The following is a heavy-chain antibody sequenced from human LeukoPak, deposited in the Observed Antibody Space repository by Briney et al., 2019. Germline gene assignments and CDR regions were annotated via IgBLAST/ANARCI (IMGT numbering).Heavy chain of an antibody. CDR3: ARENDYGDRPFDY. Sequence: PGGSLRLSCAASGFTFSSYEMNWVRLAPGKGLEWVSYISSSGSNIYYADSVKGRFTISRDNAKNSLYLQMSNQRAEDTAVYYCARENDYGDRPFDYWGQGTLVTVSS. J-gene: IGHJ4*02. CDR1: GFTFSSYE. V-gene: IGHV3-48*03. D-gene: IGHD4-17*01. CDR2: ISSSGSNI.